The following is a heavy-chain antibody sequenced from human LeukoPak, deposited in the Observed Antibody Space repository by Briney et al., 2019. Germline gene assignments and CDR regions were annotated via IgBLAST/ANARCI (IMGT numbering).Heavy chain of an antibody. CDR1: GFTFSSYE. CDR3: ARGERGGATTVPFVY. CDR2: ISSSGSTI. D-gene: IGHD1-26*01. V-gene: IGHV3-48*03. Sequence: GGSLTLSCAASGFTFSSYEMNWVRQAPGKGLEWVSYISSSGSTIYYADSVKGRFTISRDNSKNSLYLQMNSLRAEDTAVYYCARGERGGATTVPFVYWGQGTLVTVSS. J-gene: IGHJ4*02.